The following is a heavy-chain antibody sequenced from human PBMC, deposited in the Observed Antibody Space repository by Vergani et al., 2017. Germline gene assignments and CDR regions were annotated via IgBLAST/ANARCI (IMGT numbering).Heavy chain of an antibody. J-gene: IGHJ4*02. D-gene: IGHD6-13*01. CDR2: ISYDGSNK. Sequence: QVQLVESGGGVVQPGRSLRLSCAASGFTFSSYAMHWVRQAPGKGLEWVAVISYDGSNKYYADSVKGRFTITRDNSKNTLYLQMNSRRAADTAVYYCARGSSSWYGKFDYWGQGTLVTVSS. CDR1: GFTFSSYA. CDR3: ARGSSSWYGKFDY. V-gene: IGHV3-30-3*01.